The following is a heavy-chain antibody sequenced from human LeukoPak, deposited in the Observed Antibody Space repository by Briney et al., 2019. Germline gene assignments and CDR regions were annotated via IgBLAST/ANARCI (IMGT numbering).Heavy chain of an antibody. Sequence: PSETLSLTCTVSGGSISSSSYYWSWIRQPPGKGLEWIGYIYYSGSTNYNPSLKSRVTISVDTSKNQFSLKLSSVTAADTAVYYCARSGGGYSYGYFDYWGQGTLVTVSS. J-gene: IGHJ4*02. V-gene: IGHV4-61*01. CDR3: ARSGGGYSYGYFDY. CDR2: IYYSGST. D-gene: IGHD5-18*01. CDR1: GGSISSSSYY.